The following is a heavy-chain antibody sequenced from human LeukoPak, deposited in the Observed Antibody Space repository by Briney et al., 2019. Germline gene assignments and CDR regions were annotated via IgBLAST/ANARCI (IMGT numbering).Heavy chain of an antibody. CDR1: GYTFTAYY. D-gene: IGHD3-22*01. V-gene: IGHV1-2*02. CDR3: AREYFYESRGYHYYWFDP. J-gene: IGHJ5*02. CDR2: INPNSGGT. Sequence: ASVKVSCKASGYTFTAYYVHWVRQAPGQGLEWMGWINPNSGGTNYAQKFQGRVTMTRDTSISTAYMELSSLSSDDTAVYYCAREYFYESRGYHYYWFDPWGQGTLVTVSS.